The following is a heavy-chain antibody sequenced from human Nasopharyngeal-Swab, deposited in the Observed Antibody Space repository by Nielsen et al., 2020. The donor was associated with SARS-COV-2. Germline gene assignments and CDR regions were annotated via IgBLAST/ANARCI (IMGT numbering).Heavy chain of an antibody. Sequence: SETLSLTCTVSGGSISSSSYYWGWIRQPPGKGLEWIGSIYYSGSTYYNPSLKSRVTISVDTSKNQFSLKLSSVTAADTAVYYCARAGRITIFGVVNHFDYWGQGTLVTVSS. J-gene: IGHJ4*02. CDR3: ARAGRITIFGVVNHFDY. CDR2: IYYSGST. CDR1: GGSISSSSYY. V-gene: IGHV4-39*07. D-gene: IGHD3-3*01.